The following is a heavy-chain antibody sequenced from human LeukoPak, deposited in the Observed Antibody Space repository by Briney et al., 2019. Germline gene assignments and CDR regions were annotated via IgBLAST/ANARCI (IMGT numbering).Heavy chain of an antibody. D-gene: IGHD3-16*01. CDR3: ARHFEGVPGGY. CDR2: IHPVDSDT. CDR1: GYSFTSYW. J-gene: IGHJ4*02. Sequence: GESLKISCKGSGYSFTSYWIGWVRQMPGKGLEWIGIIHPVDSDTKYSPSFEGQVTISLDESLNTVYLQLPSLKASDTAMYYCARHFEGVPGGYWGQGTLVTVSS. V-gene: IGHV5-51*01.